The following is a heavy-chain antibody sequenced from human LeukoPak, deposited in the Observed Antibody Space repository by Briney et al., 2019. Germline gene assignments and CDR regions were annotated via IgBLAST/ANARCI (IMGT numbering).Heavy chain of an antibody. D-gene: IGHD3-3*01. CDR3: ARASDFWSGYYTWTYYFDY. V-gene: IGHV1-2*02. CDR1: GYTFTGYY. J-gene: IGHJ4*02. Sequence: ASVKVSCKASGYTFTGYYMHWVRQAPGQGLEWMGWINPNSGGTNYAQKFQGRVTMTRDTSISTAYMELSRLRSDDTAVYYCARASDFWSGYYTWTYYFDYWGQGTLVTVST. CDR2: INPNSGGT.